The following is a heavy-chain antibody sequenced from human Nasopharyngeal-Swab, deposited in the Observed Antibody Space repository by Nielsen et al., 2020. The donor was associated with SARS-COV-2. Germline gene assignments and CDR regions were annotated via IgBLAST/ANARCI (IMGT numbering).Heavy chain of an antibody. V-gene: IGHV6-1*01. CDR1: GDSVSSNSAA. J-gene: IGHJ5*02. D-gene: IGHD6-13*01. CDR2: TYYRSKWYN. CDR3: ARGRVSSFLVSSWYGKNWFDT. Sequence: SQTLSLTCAISGDSVSSNSAAWNWIRQSPSRGLEWLGRTYYRSKWYNDYAVSVKSRITINPDTSKNEFSLQLNSVTPEDTAVYYCARGRVSSFLVSSWYGKNWFDTWGQGILVTVSS.